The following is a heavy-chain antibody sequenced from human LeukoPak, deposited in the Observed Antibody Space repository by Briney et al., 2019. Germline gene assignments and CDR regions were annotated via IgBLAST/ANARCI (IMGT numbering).Heavy chain of an antibody. J-gene: IGHJ4*02. V-gene: IGHV3-30*02. D-gene: IGHD1-14*01. Sequence: PGGSLRLSCAASGFTFSSYGMHWVRQASGKGLEWVAFIRYDGSNKYYADSVKGRFTISRDNSKNTLYLQMNSLRAEDTAVYYCARRAGIYSHPYDYWGQGTLVTVSS. CDR2: IRYDGSNK. CDR3: ARRAGIYSHPYDY. CDR1: GFTFSSYG.